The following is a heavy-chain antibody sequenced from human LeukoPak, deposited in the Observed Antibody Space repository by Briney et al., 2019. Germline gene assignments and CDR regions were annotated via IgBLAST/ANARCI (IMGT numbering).Heavy chain of an antibody. D-gene: IGHD6-19*01. CDR3: ARDRGWYFDN. Sequence: CLRLSCVASGFTFSSHGMHWVRQAADKGLEWVAFISYDGSDKYYADSVRGRFTIYRDNSNNTLYLQMNSLRGEDTAVYYCARDRGWYFDNWGQGTLVTVSS. V-gene: IGHV3-30*03. J-gene: IGHJ4*02. CDR2: ISYDGSDK. CDR1: GFTFSSHG.